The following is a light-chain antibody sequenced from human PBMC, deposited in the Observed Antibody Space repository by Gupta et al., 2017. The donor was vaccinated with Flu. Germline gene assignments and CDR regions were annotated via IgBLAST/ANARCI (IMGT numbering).Light chain of an antibody. CDR1: SSDVGGYNY. V-gene: IGLV2-8*01. J-gene: IGLJ3*02. CDR2: EVD. CDR3: SSFAGANIWV. Sequence: TSSDVGGYNYVSWYHQHPGKAPNLMIYEVDKRPSGVPDRFSGSKSGNTASLTVSGLQAEDEGDYYCSSFAGANIWVFGGGTKVTVL.